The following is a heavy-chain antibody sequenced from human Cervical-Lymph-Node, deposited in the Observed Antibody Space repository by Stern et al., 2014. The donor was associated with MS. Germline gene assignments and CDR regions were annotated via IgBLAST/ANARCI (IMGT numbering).Heavy chain of an antibody. CDR2: IWYDGSYI. D-gene: IGHD3-22*01. CDR3: ARDHSLILVNPDY. J-gene: IGHJ4*02. CDR1: GFTFSNYG. V-gene: IGHV3-33*01. Sequence: QVQLVQSGGGVVQPGRSLRLSCAASGFTFSNYGMHWVRQAPGKGLECVAVIWYDGSYIYYGDSVKGRFTISRDNSKNTLYLQMNSLRAEDTAVYYCARDHSLILVNPDYWGQGTLVTVSS.